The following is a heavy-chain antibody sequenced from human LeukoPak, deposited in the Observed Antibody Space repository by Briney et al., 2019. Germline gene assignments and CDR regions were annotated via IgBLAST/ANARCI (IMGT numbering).Heavy chain of an antibody. Sequence: PGGSLRLSCTASGCTFSSYWMSWVRQAPGKGLEWVANINQDGSEKYYVDSVKGRFTISRDNAKNSLYLQMNSLRAEDTAVYYCARGRRVPAAMGNWFDPWGQGTLVTVSS. CDR3: ARGRRVPAAMGNWFDP. D-gene: IGHD2-2*01. CDR1: GCTFSSYW. V-gene: IGHV3-7*01. CDR2: INQDGSEK. J-gene: IGHJ5*02.